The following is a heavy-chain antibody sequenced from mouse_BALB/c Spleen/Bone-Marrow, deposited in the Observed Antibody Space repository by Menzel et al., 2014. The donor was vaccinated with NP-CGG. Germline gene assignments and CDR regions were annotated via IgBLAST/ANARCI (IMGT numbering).Heavy chain of an antibody. CDR3: SREPSNWGYY. CDR2: IYPGEGDT. V-gene: IGHV1-87*01. CDR1: GYTFTTYW. J-gene: IGHJ2*01. Sequence: SGAELARPGASVKLSCKTSGYTFTTYWMQWVKQRPGQGLEWIGAIYPGEGDTRYTQKFKGKATLTADKSSSTAYIQLSNLTSEDSAVYYCSREPSNWGYYWGQGTTHTVSS.